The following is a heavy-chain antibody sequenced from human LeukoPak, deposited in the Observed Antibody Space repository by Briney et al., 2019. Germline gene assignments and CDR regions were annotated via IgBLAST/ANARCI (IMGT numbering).Heavy chain of an antibody. D-gene: IGHD6-19*01. Sequence: ASVKVSCKASGYTFTSYGVNWVRPAPGQGLEWLGWLSGHTGHTNYVQKIQGRVTMTTDTSTNTAYMELRSLRSDDTAVYYCARGPGIAVAGVFDYWGHGSLVTVSS. CDR1: GYTFTSYG. V-gene: IGHV1-18*04. J-gene: IGHJ4*01. CDR2: LSGHTGHT. CDR3: ARGPGIAVAGVFDY.